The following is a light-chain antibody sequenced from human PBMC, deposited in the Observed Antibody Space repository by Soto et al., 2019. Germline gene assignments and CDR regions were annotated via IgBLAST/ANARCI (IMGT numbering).Light chain of an antibody. CDR1: QSITSD. CDR2: DAS. V-gene: IGKV3-11*01. J-gene: IGKJ1*01. Sequence: EIVLTQSPATLSLSPGERATLSCRASQSITSDLAWYQQKRGQAPRLLIYDASNRATGIPARFSGSGSGTDFTLPISSLEPEDFAVYYCQQRSNWPPWTFGQGTKVEVK. CDR3: QQRSNWPPWT.